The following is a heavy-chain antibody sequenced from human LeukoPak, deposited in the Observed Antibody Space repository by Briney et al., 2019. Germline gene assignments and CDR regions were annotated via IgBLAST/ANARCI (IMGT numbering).Heavy chain of an antibody. D-gene: IGHD4-23*01. CDR3: AKGIGGIDAFDI. CDR2: IRYDGSNK. J-gene: IGHJ3*02. CDR1: GFTFSSYG. Sequence: GGSLRLSCAASGFTFSSYGMHWVRQAPGKGLEGVAFIRYDGSNKYYADSVKGRFTISRDNSKNTLYLQMNSLRAEDTAVYYCAKGIGGIDAFDIWGQGTMVTVSS. V-gene: IGHV3-30*02.